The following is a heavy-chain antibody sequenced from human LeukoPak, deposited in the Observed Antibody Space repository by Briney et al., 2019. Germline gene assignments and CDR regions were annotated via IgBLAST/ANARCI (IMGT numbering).Heavy chain of an antibody. CDR1: GYTLTGHY. Sequence: GASVKVSCKASGYTLTGHYMHWVRQAPGQGLEWMGWINPNSGGTNDAQKFQGRVTMTRDTSISTAYMELSRLRSDDTAVYYCAREGSNGYIVVEPAAIHFDYWGQGTLVTVSS. CDR3: AREGSNGYIVVEPAAIHFDY. V-gene: IGHV1-2*02. D-gene: IGHD2-2*01. CDR2: INPNSGGT. J-gene: IGHJ4*02.